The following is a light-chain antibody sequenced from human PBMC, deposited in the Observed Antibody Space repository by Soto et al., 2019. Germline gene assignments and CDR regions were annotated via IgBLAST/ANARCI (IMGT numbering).Light chain of an antibody. CDR1: QSINSN. CDR3: QQYSAWPVT. Sequence: STVGLAVSPGDVSTFSGRASQSINSNLAWYQQQHGQAPRLLIYGASTRATAVPDRFSGSGSGTDFTITITSLQSDDFEVYFCQQYSAWPVTFGQGTRLEIK. V-gene: IGKV3-15*01. J-gene: IGKJ5*01. CDR2: GAS.